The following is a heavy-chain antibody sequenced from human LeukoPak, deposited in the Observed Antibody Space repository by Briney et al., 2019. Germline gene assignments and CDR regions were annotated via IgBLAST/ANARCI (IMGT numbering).Heavy chain of an antibody. J-gene: IGHJ6*03. Sequence: SVKVSCKASGGTFSSYAISWVRQAPGQGLEWMGGIIPIFGTANYAQKFQGRVTITTDESTSTAYMELSSLRSEDTAVYYCARATPYCSSTSCSTTYYYYYYMDVWGKGTTVTVSS. D-gene: IGHD2-2*01. CDR2: IIPIFGTA. CDR3: ARATPYCSSTSCSTTYYYYYYMDV. CDR1: GGTFSSYA. V-gene: IGHV1-69*05.